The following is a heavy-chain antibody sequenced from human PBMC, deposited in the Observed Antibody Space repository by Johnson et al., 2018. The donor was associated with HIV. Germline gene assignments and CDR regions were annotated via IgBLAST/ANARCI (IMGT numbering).Heavy chain of an antibody. CDR3: ARRVADSNTGGYFDI. J-gene: IGHJ3*02. Sequence: EVQVVESGGRAVRPGGSLRLSCAASGFTFDDYGMSWVRQAPGKGLEWVSGINWNGGSTGYVDSVKGRFTISRDNAKNSLSLQVNSLRADDTAVYYCARRVADSNTGGYFDIWGQGKTVTVSS. CDR2: INWNGGST. V-gene: IGHV3-20*04. D-gene: IGHD3-22*01. CDR1: GFTFDDYG.